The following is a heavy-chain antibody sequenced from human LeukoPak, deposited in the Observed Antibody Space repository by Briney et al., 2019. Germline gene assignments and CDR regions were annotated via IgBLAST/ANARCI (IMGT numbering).Heavy chain of an antibody. CDR2: IDRSDSYT. Sequence: GESLRISCKGSGYSFTSYWISWVRQMPGKGLEWMGRIDRSDSYTNYSPSFQGHVTISADKSISTAYLQWSSLKASDTAMYYCARATVSKYCSGGSCYQGPFDYWGQGTLVTVSS. D-gene: IGHD2-15*01. J-gene: IGHJ4*02. CDR3: ARATVSKYCSGGSCYQGPFDY. V-gene: IGHV5-10-1*01. CDR1: GYSFTSYW.